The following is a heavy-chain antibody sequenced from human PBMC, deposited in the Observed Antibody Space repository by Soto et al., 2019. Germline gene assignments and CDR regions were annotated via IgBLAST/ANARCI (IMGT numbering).Heavy chain of an antibody. V-gene: IGHV5-10-1*01. CDR1: GYDITTYW. CDR3: ARHTYSASSWLDP. CDR2: IDPSDSYI. J-gene: IGHJ5*02. Sequence: SGESLKISCKGSGYDITTYWISWARQMPGRGLEWMGRIDPSDSYINYSPSFQGHVTFSADRSTNTAYLQWNSLKASDTAIVYCARHTYSASSWLDPWGQGTLVTVSS. D-gene: IGHD5-12*01.